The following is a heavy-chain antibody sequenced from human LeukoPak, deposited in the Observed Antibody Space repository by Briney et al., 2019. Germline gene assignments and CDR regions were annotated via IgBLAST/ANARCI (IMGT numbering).Heavy chain of an antibody. CDR2: ISTSGSYI. V-gene: IGHV3-21*01. Sequence: GGSLRLSCAASGFTFSSYSMNWVRQAPGRGLEWVSSISTSGSYIYYADSVKGRFTVSRDKNTLYLQLNSLRPGDTAVYYCAKDRGGPGAYYFDYWGQGTLVTVSS. CDR1: GFTFSSYS. D-gene: IGHD2-15*01. CDR3: AKDRGGPGAYYFDY. J-gene: IGHJ4*02.